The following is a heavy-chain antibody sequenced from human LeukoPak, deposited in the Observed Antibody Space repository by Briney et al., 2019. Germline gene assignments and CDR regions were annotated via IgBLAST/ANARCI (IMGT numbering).Heavy chain of an antibody. J-gene: IGHJ4*02. Sequence: ASVKVSCKASGYTFTGYYLHWVRQAPGQGFEWMGWINPNSGGTNYAQKFQGWVTMTRDTSISTAYMEVSRLRSDDTAVYYCVRVPSWGLSGYSYYFDCWGQGTLVTVSS. V-gene: IGHV1-2*04. CDR2: INPNSGGT. D-gene: IGHD3-22*01. CDR1: GYTFTGYY. CDR3: VRVPSWGLSGYSYYFDC.